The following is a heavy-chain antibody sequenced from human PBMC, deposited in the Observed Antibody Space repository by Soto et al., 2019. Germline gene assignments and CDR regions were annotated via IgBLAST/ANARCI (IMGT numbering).Heavy chain of an antibody. CDR1: GFTFSSYA. J-gene: IGHJ4*02. Sequence: GGSLRLSCAASGFTFSSYAMSWVRQAPGKGLEWVSAISGSGGSTYYADSVKGRFTISRDNSKNTLYLQMNSLRAEDTAVYYCAKDPSLYLTGTTSGTLDYWGQGTLVTVSS. D-gene: IGHD1-7*01. CDR2: ISGSGGST. CDR3: AKDPSLYLTGTTSGTLDY. V-gene: IGHV3-23*01.